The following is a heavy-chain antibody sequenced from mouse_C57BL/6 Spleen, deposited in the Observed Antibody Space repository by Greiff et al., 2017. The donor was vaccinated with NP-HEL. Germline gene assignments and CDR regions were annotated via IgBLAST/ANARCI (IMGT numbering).Heavy chain of an antibody. Sequence: VQLQQSGPELVKPGASVKIPCKASGYTFTDYNMDWVKQSHGKSLEWIGDINPNNGGTIYNQKFKGKATLTVDKSSSTAYMELRSLTSEDTAVYYCARSTYDGYYPCAYWGQGTTLTVSS. V-gene: IGHV1-18*01. J-gene: IGHJ2*01. CDR1: GYTFTDYN. CDR2: INPNNGGT. CDR3: ARSTYDGYYPCAY. D-gene: IGHD2-3*01.